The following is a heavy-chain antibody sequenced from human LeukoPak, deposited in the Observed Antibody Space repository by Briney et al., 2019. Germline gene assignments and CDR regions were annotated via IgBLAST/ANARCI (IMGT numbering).Heavy chain of an antibody. CDR1: GGSISSGGYY. CDR2: INHSGST. D-gene: IGHD2-15*01. Sequence: SQTLSLTCTVSGGSISSGGYYWSWIRQPPGKGLEWIGEINHSGSTNYNPSLKSRVTISVDTSKNQFSLKLSSVTAADTAVYYCARRTSSRWKPAFDIWGQGTMVTVSS. CDR3: ARRTSSRWKPAFDI. J-gene: IGHJ3*02. V-gene: IGHV4-30-2*01.